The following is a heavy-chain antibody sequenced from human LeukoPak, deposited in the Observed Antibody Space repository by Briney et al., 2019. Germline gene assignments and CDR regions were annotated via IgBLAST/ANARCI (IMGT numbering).Heavy chain of an antibody. CDR2: INHSGST. Sequence: SETLSLTCAVYGGSFSGYYWSWIRQPPGKGLEWIGEINHSGSTNYNPSLKSRVTMSLDTSKNQFSLKLTSVTAVDTAVYHCATYSGSYYDYWGQGTLVTVSS. J-gene: IGHJ4*02. D-gene: IGHD1-26*01. CDR3: ATYSGSYYDY. V-gene: IGHV4-34*01. CDR1: GGSFSGYY.